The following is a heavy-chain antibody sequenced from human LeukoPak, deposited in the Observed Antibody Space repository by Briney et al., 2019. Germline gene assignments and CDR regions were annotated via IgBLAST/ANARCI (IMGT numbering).Heavy chain of an antibody. CDR3: AKDRYYYDSSGYYYPY. CDR2: IWYDGSNK. D-gene: IGHD3-22*01. CDR1: GFTFSSYG. J-gene: IGHJ4*02. Sequence: GGSLRLSCAASGFTFSSYGMHWVRQAPGKGLEWVAVIWYDGSNKYYADSVKGRFTISRDNSKNTLYLQMNSLRAEDTAVYYCAKDRYYYDSSGYYYPYWGQGTLVTVSS. V-gene: IGHV3-33*06.